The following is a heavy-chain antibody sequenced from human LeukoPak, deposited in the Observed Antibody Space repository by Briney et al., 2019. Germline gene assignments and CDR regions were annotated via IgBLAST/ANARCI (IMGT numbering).Heavy chain of an antibody. CDR1: GFTFSSYW. V-gene: IGHV3-7*01. Sequence: PGGSLRLSCGASGFTFSSYWMSWVRQTPGKGLEWVANIKQDGSEKYYVDSVKGPFTISRDNAKNSLYLQMNSLRAEDTAVYYCARENVNPQYCSGGSCYSGIDYWGQGTLVTVSS. CDR3: ARENVNPQYCSGGSCYSGIDY. J-gene: IGHJ4*02. CDR2: IKQDGSEK. D-gene: IGHD2-15*01.